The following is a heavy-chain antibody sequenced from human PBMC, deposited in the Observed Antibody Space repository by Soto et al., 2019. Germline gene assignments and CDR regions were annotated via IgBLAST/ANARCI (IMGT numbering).Heavy chain of an antibody. Sequence: QVQPVESGGGVVQPGRSLRLSCAASGFTFSSFAIHWVRQAPGKGLEWVSRISYDGSNKYYADSVKGRFTISRDNSKNTLYLQMNSLRAEDTAVYYCARAYDSSMNYFDYWGQGTLVTVSS. D-gene: IGHD3-22*01. J-gene: IGHJ4*02. CDR2: ISYDGSNK. CDR3: ARAYDSSMNYFDY. CDR1: GFTFSSFA. V-gene: IGHV3-30-3*01.